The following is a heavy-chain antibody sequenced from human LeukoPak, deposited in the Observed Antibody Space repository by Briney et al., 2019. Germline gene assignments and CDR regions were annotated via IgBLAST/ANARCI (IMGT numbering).Heavy chain of an antibody. V-gene: IGHV3-48*03. J-gene: IGHJ4*02. Sequence: GVSLRLSCVASAFTFSTSDMNWDRQAPGNGLDWVSYISRSGNNIYYAESVKGRFTISRDNAKKSLYLQMNSLRVEDTAVYYCARMGGNLSRWGQGTLVTVSS. CDR1: AFTFSTSD. D-gene: IGHD1-26*01. CDR3: ARMGGNLSR. CDR2: ISRSGNNI.